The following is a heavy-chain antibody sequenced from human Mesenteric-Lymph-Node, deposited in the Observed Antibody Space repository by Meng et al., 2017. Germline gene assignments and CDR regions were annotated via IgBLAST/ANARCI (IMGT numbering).Heavy chain of an antibody. Sequence: GESLKISCAASGFSFSSQSMSWVRQAPGKGLEWVSVILDRDGSTYYADSVRGRFTISRDNSKNTLYLQMNSLRAEDTAVYYCARDGREDVDAFDIWGQGTMVTVSS. J-gene: IGHJ3*02. CDR1: GFSFSSQS. CDR3: ARDGREDVDAFDI. D-gene: IGHD2-15*01. V-gene: IGHV3-23*01. CDR2: ILDRDGST.